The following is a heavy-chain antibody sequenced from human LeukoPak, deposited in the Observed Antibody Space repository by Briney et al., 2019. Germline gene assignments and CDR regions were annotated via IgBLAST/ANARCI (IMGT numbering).Heavy chain of an antibody. Sequence: SETLSLTCAVYGGSFSGYYWSWIRQPPGKGLEWIGEINHSGSTNYNPSLKSRVTISVDTSKNQFSLKLSSVTAADTAVYYCARPFRRVVPAARGSAFDIWGQGTMVTVSS. CDR1: GGSFSGYY. CDR3: ARPFRRVVPAARGSAFDI. V-gene: IGHV4-34*01. J-gene: IGHJ3*02. CDR2: INHSGST. D-gene: IGHD2-2*01.